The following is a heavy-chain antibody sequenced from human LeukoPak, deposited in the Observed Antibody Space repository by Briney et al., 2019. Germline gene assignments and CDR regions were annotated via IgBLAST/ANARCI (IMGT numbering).Heavy chain of an antibody. CDR2: IHTGGST. CDR1: GFTVSSNY. J-gene: IGHJ4*02. D-gene: IGHD5-24*01. Sequence: GGSLRLSCAASGFTVSSNYMSWVRQAPGKGLEWVSVIHTGGSTYYADSVKGRFTISRDTSNNMLYLQMNSLRAEDTAVYYCAREGKWLQLRYFDYWGQGTLVTVSS. V-gene: IGHV3-53*01. CDR3: AREGKWLQLRYFDY.